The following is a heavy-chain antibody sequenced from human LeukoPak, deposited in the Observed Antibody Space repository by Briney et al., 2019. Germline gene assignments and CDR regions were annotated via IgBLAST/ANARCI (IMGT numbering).Heavy chain of an antibody. V-gene: IGHV3-30-3*01. CDR3: ARDRAVTTPLTYYYYYGMDV. D-gene: IGHD4-17*01. Sequence: GGSLRLSCAASGFTFSSYAMHWVRQAPRKGLEWVAVISYDGSNKYYAESVKGRFTISRDNSKNTLYLQMNSLRAEDTAVYYCARDRAVTTPLTYYYYYGMDVWGQGTTVTVSS. J-gene: IGHJ6*02. CDR1: GFTFSSYA. CDR2: ISYDGSNK.